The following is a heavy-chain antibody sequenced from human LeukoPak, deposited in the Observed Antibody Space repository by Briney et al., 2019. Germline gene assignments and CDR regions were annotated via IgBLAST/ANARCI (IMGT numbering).Heavy chain of an antibody. D-gene: IGHD4-17*01. J-gene: IGHJ6*03. CDR1: GGSFSGYY. CDR3: VRLSYGDYYYYYYYYMDV. V-gene: IGHV4-34*01. Sequence: PSETLSLTCAVYGGSFSGYYWSWIRQPPGKGLEWIGEINHSGSTNYNPSLKSRVTISVDTSKNQFSLKLSSVTAADTAVYYCVRLSYGDYYYYYYYYMDVWGKGTTVTVSS. CDR2: INHSGST.